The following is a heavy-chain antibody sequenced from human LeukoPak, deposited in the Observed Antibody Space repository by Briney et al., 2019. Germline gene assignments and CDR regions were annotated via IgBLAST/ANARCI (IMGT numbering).Heavy chain of an antibody. CDR3: ARIVSSWPIDY. CDR1: GISLTTRAEG. V-gene: IGHV2-5*01. Sequence: SGPTLVKPTQTLTLTCTISGISLTTRAEGVGWIRQPPGKALEWLALIYWKDEKRYSPSLKSRLTITKDTSKNQVVLTMTNMDPVDTATYYCARIVSSWPIDYWGQGTLVTVSP. CDR2: IYWKDEK. J-gene: IGHJ4*02. D-gene: IGHD6-13*01.